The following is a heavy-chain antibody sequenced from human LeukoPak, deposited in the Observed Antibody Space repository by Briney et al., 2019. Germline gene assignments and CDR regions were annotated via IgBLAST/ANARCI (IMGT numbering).Heavy chain of an antibody. CDR1: GGSFSGYY. D-gene: IGHD5-24*01. CDR3: ARGGMADY. Sequence: PSETLSLTCAVYGGSFSGYYWSWIRRPPGKGLEWIGEINHSGSTNYNPSLKSRVTISVDTSKNQFSLKLSSVTAADTAVYYCARGGMADYWGQGTLVTVSS. V-gene: IGHV4-34*01. CDR2: INHSGST. J-gene: IGHJ4*02.